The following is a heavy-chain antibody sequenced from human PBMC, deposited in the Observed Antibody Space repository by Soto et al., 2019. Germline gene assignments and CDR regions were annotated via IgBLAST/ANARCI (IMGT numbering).Heavy chain of an antibody. CDR3: AKDLRAGSGYDFDY. V-gene: IGHV3-23*01. Sequence: EVQLLQSGGGLVQPGGSLRLSCAASGFTFTSYSMTWVRQTSGKGLEWVAAVNPGGYSTYYADSVKGRFTISRDNSNKTLYLQMNSLRAEDTAVYYCAKDLRAGSGYDFDYRDQGTLVTFSS. D-gene: IGHD5-12*01. J-gene: IGHJ4*02. CDR2: VNPGGYST. CDR1: GFTFTSYS.